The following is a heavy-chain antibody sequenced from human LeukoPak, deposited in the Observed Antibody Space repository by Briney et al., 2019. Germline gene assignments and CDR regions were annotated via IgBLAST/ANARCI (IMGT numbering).Heavy chain of an antibody. J-gene: IGHJ3*02. Sequence: GGSLRLSCAASGFTFSSYGMHWVRQAPGKGLEWVAFIRYDGSNKYYVDSVKGRFTISRDNAKNSLYLQTSILRAADTAVYYCARVRIAVAVSAFDIWGQGTMVTVSS. CDR3: ARVRIAVAVSAFDI. V-gene: IGHV3-30*02. CDR1: GFTFSSYG. CDR2: IRYDGSNK. D-gene: IGHD6-19*01.